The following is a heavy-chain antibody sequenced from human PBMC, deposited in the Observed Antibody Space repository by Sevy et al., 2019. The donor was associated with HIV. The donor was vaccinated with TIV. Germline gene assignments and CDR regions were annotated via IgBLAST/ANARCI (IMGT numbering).Heavy chain of an antibody. D-gene: IGHD1-26*01. Sequence: GGSLRLSCAASGFSFSGYAIHWVRQAPGKGLEWVAVISFDGSNKYYADSVKGPFTISRDNSKNTLFLQMNSLRAEDTAVYYCAKEGAYSYTTYFDYWGQGTVLTVSS. CDR1: GFSFSGYA. V-gene: IGHV3-30*18. CDR2: ISFDGSNK. CDR3: AKEGAYSYTTYFDY. J-gene: IGHJ4*02.